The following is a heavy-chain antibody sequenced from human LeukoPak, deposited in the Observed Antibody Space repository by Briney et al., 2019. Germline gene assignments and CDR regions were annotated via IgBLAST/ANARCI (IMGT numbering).Heavy chain of an antibody. J-gene: IGHJ4*02. D-gene: IGHD2-2*01. Sequence: PGGSLRLSCAASGFTFSSYAMSWVRQAPGKGLEWVSAIRGSGGSTYYADSVKGRFTISRDNSKNTLYLQMNSLRAEDTAVYYCAKLLGYCSSTSCPFDYWGQGTLVTVSS. CDR3: AKLLGYCSSTSCPFDY. CDR1: GFTFSSYA. V-gene: IGHV3-23*01. CDR2: IRGSGGST.